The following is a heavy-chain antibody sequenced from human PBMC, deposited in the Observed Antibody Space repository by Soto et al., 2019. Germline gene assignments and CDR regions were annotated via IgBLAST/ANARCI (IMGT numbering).Heavy chain of an antibody. CDR3: AREYSSSPSAYFQH. J-gene: IGHJ1*01. Sequence: QVQLVQSGAEVKKPGASVKVSCKASGYTFTGYYMHWVRQAPGQGLEWMGWINPNSGGTNYAQKFQGRGTMTRDTSIRTAYMELSRLRSDDTAVYYCAREYSSSPSAYFQHWGQGTLVTVSS. V-gene: IGHV1-2*02. CDR1: GYTFTGYY. CDR2: INPNSGGT. D-gene: IGHD6-6*01.